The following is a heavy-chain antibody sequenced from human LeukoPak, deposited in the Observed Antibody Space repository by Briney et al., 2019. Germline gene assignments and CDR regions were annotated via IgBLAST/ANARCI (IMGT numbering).Heavy chain of an antibody. V-gene: IGHV3-7*01. J-gene: IGHJ4*02. D-gene: IGHD3-22*01. CDR2: INRDGSQK. CDR1: GFSLSAYW. Sequence: GGSLRLSCAASGFSLSAYWMTWVRQAPGKGLEWVANINRDGSQKNHVDSVKGRFTISRDNAENSLFLQMNSLTAEDTAVYYCAGTFYDSSGYSLFDYWGQGTLVTVSS. CDR3: AGTFYDSSGYSLFDY.